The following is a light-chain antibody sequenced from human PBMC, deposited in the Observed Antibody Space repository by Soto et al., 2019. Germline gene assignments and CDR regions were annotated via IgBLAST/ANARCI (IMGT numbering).Light chain of an antibody. CDR3: QQYGSSPKT. Sequence: EVVLTQSPGTLSLSPGERATLSCRASQSVSSSNLAWYQQKPGQAPRLLIYGASSRATGIPDRFSGGGSGTDFTLTISRLEPEDFAVYSCQQYGSSPKTFGQGTKVEIK. CDR2: GAS. J-gene: IGKJ1*01. V-gene: IGKV3-20*01. CDR1: QSVSSSN.